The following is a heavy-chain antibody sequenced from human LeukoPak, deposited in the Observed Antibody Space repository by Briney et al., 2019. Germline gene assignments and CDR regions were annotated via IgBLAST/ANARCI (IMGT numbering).Heavy chain of an antibody. CDR2: MSGRGDRT. J-gene: IGHJ4*02. CDR1: AFTFSSYA. V-gene: IGHV3-23*01. Sequence: GGSLRLSCAASAFTFSSYAMSWVRQAPGKGLEWVSAMSGRGDRTYYADSVKGRFTISRDNSKNTLYLQMDSLRAEDTAVYYCAKGFHSSGYYYSSFAYWGQGTLVTVSS. CDR3: AKGFHSSGYYYSSFAY. D-gene: IGHD3-22*01.